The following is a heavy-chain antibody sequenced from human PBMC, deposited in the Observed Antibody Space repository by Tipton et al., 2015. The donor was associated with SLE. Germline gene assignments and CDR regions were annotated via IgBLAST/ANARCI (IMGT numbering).Heavy chain of an antibody. CDR2: IYYSGST. V-gene: IGHV4-59*11. CDR3: AREDVSAVTGAFDI. Sequence: TLSLTCTVSGGSIYSHYWSWIRQPPGKGLEWIGYIYYSGSTNYNPSLKSRITISVDMSKNQFSLKLSSVTAADTDMYYCAREDVSAVTGAFDIWGQGTLVTFSS. J-gene: IGHJ4*02. CDR1: GGSIYSHY. D-gene: IGHD2-21*02.